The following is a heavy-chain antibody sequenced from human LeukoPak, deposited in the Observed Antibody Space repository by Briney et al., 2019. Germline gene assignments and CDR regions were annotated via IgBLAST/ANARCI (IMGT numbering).Heavy chain of an antibody. J-gene: IGHJ3*02. V-gene: IGHV4-59*01. D-gene: IGHD3-16*01. CDR3: ARAAFLDDYVCGSFGVDAFDI. CDR1: GGSISSYY. Sequence: SETLSLTCTVSGGSISSYYWSWIRQPPGKGLEWSGYIYYSGSTNYNPPLKSRVTISVDTSKNQFSLKLSSVTAEDTAVYYCARAAFLDDYVCGSFGVDAFDIWGQGTMVTVSS. CDR2: IYYSGST.